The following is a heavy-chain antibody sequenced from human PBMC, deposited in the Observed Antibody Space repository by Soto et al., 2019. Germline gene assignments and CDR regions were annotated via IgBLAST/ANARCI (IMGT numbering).Heavy chain of an antibody. Sequence: PGGSLRLSCAASGFTFSSYAMHWVRQAPGKGLEWVAVIXXXGSNKYYADSVKGRFTISRDNSKNTLYLQMNSLRAEDTAVYYCARGGVFLADPGSPEPLVSGYYYYGMDVWGQGTTVTVSS. D-gene: IGHD3-10*01. J-gene: IGHJ6*02. CDR1: GFTFSSYA. V-gene: IGHV3-30-3*01. CDR3: ARGGVFLADPGSPEPLVSGYYYYGMDV. CDR2: IXXXGSNK.